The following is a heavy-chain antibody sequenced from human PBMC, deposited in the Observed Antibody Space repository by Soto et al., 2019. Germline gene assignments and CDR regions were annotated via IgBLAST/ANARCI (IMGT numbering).Heavy chain of an antibody. V-gene: IGHV3-74*01. D-gene: IGHD5-18*01. J-gene: IGHJ4*02. CDR2: IDGDGART. Sequence: GGSLRLSCAASGFTFRTYWMHWVRQAPGKGLVWVSRIDGDGARTSYADAVEGRFTISRDNAKNTLYLQVNSLRAEDTAMYYCAKGASGDTPFRWGQGALVTVSS. CDR3: AKGASGDTPFR. CDR1: GFTFRTYW.